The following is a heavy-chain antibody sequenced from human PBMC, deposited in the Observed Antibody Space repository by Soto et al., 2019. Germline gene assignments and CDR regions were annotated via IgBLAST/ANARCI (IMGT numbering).Heavy chain of an antibody. J-gene: IGHJ6*02. V-gene: IGHV4-34*01. D-gene: IGHD6-6*01. CDR1: GGSFSGYY. CDR2: INHSGST. Sequence: SETLSLTCAVYGGSFSGYYWSWIRQPPGKGLEWIGEINHSGSTNYNPSLKSRVTISVDTSKNQFSLKLSSVTAADTAVYYCARAIAARPGGLYYYYGMDVWGQGTTVTVSS. CDR3: ARAIAARPGGLYYYYGMDV.